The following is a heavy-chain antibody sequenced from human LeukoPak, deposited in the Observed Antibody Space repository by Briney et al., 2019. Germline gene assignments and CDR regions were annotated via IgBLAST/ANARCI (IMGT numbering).Heavy chain of an antibody. CDR3: ARTYCGGDCYYSYFDY. Sequence: GESLKISCKGSGYSFTTYWIGWVRQMPGKGLEWMGIIYPGDSDARYSPSFQGQVTISADKSISTAYLQWSSLKASDTAMYYCARTYCGGDCYYSYFDYWGQGTLVTVSS. CDR1: GYSFTTYW. D-gene: IGHD2-21*02. CDR2: IYPGDSDA. V-gene: IGHV5-51*01. J-gene: IGHJ4*02.